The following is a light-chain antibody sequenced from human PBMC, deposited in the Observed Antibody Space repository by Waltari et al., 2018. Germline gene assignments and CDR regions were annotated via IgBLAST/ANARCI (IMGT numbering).Light chain of an antibody. CDR2: TNN. CDR3: STWDDSLNGVM. V-gene: IGLV1-44*01. CDR1: SSNIGSHT. J-gene: IGLJ3*02. Sequence: QSVLTQPPSASGTPGQGVTIPCSGRSSNIGSHTVTWYQQLPGTAPKLLSYTNNQRPSGVPDRFSGSKSGTSGSLAISGLQSEDEADYYCSTWDDSLNGVMFGGGTKLTVL.